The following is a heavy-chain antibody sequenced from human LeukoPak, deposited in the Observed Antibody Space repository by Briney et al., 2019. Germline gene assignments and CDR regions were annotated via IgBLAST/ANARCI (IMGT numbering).Heavy chain of an antibody. CDR1: GGSISIYY. V-gene: IGHV4-4*07. CDR3: AREGGDPRWLDP. D-gene: IGHD6-25*01. Sequence: SETLSLTCTVSGGSISIYYWNWIRQPAGKGLEWIGRIFTSGITNYNPSLKSRVTMSVDTSKNQFSLNLSSVTAADTAVYSCAREGGDPRWLDPWGQGTLVTVSS. CDR2: IFTSGIT. J-gene: IGHJ5*02.